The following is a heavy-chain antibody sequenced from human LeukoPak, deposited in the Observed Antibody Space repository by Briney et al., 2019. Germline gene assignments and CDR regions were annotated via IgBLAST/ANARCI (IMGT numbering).Heavy chain of an antibody. CDR3: AXEPNDGLDGLDV. Sequence: ASVTVSCKASGGDTFTRYYVHWVRQVPGQGLEWMAIINPTGESTSYSQTFEGRLTVTRDTSTSTVYMEMRGLRSEDTALYYCAXEPNDGLDGLDVWGQGTMTVSS. D-gene: IGHD1-1*01. J-gene: IGHJ3*01. CDR2: INPTGEST. V-gene: IGHV1-46*01. CDR1: GGDTFTRYY.